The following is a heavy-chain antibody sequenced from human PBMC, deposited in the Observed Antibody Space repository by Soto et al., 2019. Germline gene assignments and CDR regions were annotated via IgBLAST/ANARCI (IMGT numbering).Heavy chain of an antibody. J-gene: IGHJ4*02. CDR2: IYYGGST. D-gene: IGHD3-16*02. CDR3: ARQSSSREYYFHF. Sequence: QVQLQESGPGLVKPSETLSLTCTVSGGSISNYFWSWIRQPPGKGLEWIGDIYYGGSTNYNPSLKSRVTIPLDTSKKQFSLKLSSVTAADTAVYYCARQSSSREYYFHFWGQGTLVTVSS. CDR1: GGSISNYF. V-gene: IGHV4-59*08.